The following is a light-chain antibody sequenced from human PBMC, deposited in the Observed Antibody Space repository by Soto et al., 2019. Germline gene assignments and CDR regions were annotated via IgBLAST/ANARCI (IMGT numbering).Light chain of an antibody. Sequence: DAVLTQSPLSLPVTLGQPASISCRSSQNLLYSDGNTYLNWFQQRPGQSPRRLIAKVSNRDSGVPDRVSGSGSGTDFTLKISRVEAEDVGIYYCMQGTHWPYTVGQGTKLEIK. CDR1: QNLLYSDGNTY. CDR2: KVS. CDR3: MQGTHWPYT. J-gene: IGKJ2*01. V-gene: IGKV2-30*01.